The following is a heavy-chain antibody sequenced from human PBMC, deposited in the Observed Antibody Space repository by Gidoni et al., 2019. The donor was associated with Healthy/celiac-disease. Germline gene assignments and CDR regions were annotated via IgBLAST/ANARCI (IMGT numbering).Heavy chain of an antibody. CDR3: ARQGGGYSSGWYALGFLGY. Sequence: EVQLVQSGAEVKKPGESLRISCKGSGYSFTSYWISWVRQMPGKGLEWMGRIDPSDSYTNYSPSFQGHVTISADKSISTAYLQWSSLKASDTAMYYCARQGGGYSSGWYALGFLGYWGQGTLVTVSS. D-gene: IGHD6-19*01. CDR2: IDPSDSYT. CDR1: GYSFTSYW. V-gene: IGHV5-10-1*03. J-gene: IGHJ4*02.